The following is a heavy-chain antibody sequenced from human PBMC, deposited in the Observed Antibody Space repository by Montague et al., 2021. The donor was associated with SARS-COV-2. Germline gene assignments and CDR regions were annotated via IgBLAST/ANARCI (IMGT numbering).Heavy chain of an antibody. V-gene: IGHV4-34*01. CDR3: ARGVRQHCVRYYYYYIDV. CDR1: GRSFSGYY. D-gene: IGHD6-13*01. CDR2: INHSGST. Sequence: SETLSLTCAVYGRSFSGYYWSWIRQPPGKGLEWIGEINHSGSTNYNPSLKSRVTISMDTSKNQFSLKLSSVTAADTAVYYCARGVRQHCVRYYYYYIDVWDKGTTVTVSS. J-gene: IGHJ6*03.